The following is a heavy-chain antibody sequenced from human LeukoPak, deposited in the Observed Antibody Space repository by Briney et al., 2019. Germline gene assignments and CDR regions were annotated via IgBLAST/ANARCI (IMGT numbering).Heavy chain of an antibody. V-gene: IGHV4-59*01. J-gene: IGHJ4*02. CDR2: IYYSGTT. D-gene: IGHD6-13*01. CDR1: GGSISSYY. CDR3: ARGVYIAAAQYGY. Sequence: SETLSLTCTVSGGSISSYYWSWIRQPPGKGLEWMGYIYYSGTTNYNPSLKSRVTISVDASKNQFSLKLSSVAAADTAVYYCARGVYIAAAQYGYWGQGTLVTVSS.